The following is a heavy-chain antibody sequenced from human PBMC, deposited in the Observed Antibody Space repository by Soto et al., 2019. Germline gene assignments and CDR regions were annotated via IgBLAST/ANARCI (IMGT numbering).Heavy chain of an antibody. Sequence: QVQLVQSGAEVKKPGASVKVSCKAIGYSFTSHYMHWVRQAPGQGLEWMGTIYPGGVHVAYAQKFEGRVTITKDTSTSTVYMELNRLTSEDTAVYYCARDQSLRDLVWWFDPWGQGTLVTVSS. CDR1: GYSFTSHY. CDR2: IYPGGVHV. J-gene: IGHJ5*02. V-gene: IGHV1-46*03. D-gene: IGHD3-16*01. CDR3: ARDQSLRDLVWWFDP.